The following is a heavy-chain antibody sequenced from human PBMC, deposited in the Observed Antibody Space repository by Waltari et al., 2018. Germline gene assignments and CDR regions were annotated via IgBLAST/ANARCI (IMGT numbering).Heavy chain of an antibody. Sequence: QVQLQESGPGLVKPSQTLSLTCTVSGGSISSGGYYWSWIRQHPGKGLEWIGSIYYSGSTYYNPSLKSRVTISVDTSKNQFSLKLSSVTAADTAVYYCARDSTAAGYYYMDVWGKGTTVTVSS. J-gene: IGHJ6*03. CDR3: ARDSTAAGYYYMDV. CDR1: GGSISSGGYY. V-gene: IGHV4-31*03. D-gene: IGHD6-13*01. CDR2: IYYSGST.